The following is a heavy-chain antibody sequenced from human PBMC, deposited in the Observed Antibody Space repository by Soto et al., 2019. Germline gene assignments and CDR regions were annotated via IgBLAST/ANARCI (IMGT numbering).Heavy chain of an antibody. CDR2: IIPIFGTA. CDR3: ARVINYYYYGMDV. Sequence: SVKVSCKASGGTFSSYAISWVRQAPGQGLDWMGGIIPIFGTANYAQKFQGRVTITADESTSTAYMELSSLRSEDTAVYYCARVINYYYYGMDVWGQGTTVTVSS. J-gene: IGHJ6*02. V-gene: IGHV1-69*13. CDR1: GGTFSSYA.